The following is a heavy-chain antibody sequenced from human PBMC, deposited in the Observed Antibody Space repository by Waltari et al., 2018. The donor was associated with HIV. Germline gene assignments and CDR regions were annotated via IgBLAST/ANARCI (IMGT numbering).Heavy chain of an antibody. J-gene: IGHJ5*02. CDR1: GCAISSRSYP. CDR2: LYTSGST. CDR3: ARGVVGGYDLGNNWFDP. Sequence: QLQESGPGLVKPSQTLSLTCPVYGCAISSRSYPWSWIRQPAGTGLEWIGRLYTSGSTDYNPSLKSRATISGDTSKNQFSLKLSSVTAADTAVYYCARGVVGGYDLGNNWFDPWGQGTLVTVSS. V-gene: IGHV4-61*02. D-gene: IGHD5-12*01.